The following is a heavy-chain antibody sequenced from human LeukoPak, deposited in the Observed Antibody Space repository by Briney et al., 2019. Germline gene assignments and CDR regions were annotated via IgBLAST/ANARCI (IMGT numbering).Heavy chain of an antibody. Sequence: GGSLRLSCAASGFTFSSHSMNYARQAPGKGLEWVSSICSSSSYVYYADSVKGRFTISRDNAKNSLYLQMDSLRAEDTAVYYCARDGRGNYDFWSGYSPSLHYYMDVWGKGTTVTVSS. J-gene: IGHJ6*03. CDR1: GFTFSSHS. CDR3: ARDGRGNYDFWSGYSPSLHYYMDV. CDR2: ICSSSSYV. V-gene: IGHV3-21*01. D-gene: IGHD3-3*01.